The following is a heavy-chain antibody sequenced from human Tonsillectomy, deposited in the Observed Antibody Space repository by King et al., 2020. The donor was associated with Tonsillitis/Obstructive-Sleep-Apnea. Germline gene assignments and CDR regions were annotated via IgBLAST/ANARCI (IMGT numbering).Heavy chain of an antibody. CDR3: AGXXXYDSSGYFXAERXDY. V-gene: IGHV4-39*01. J-gene: IGHJ4*02. CDR1: GGSISSSSYY. Sequence: QLQESGPGLVKPSETLSLTCTVSGGSISSSSYYWGWIRQPPGKGLEWIGSIYXXGSTYXNPXLKSRVTISVDTSKNQFSLKLSSVTAADTAVYYCAGXXXYDSSGYFXAERXDYWGQXTLVTVSX. CDR2: IYXXGST. D-gene: IGHD3-22*01.